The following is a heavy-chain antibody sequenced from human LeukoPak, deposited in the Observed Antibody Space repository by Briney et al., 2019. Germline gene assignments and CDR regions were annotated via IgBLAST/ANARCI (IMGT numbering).Heavy chain of an antibody. CDR3: AAEWDYSSSSGDY. V-gene: IGHV1-58*01. J-gene: IGHJ4*02. Sequence: GASVKDSCKASGFTFTSSAVQWVRQARGQRLEWIGWIVVGSGNTNYAQKFQERVTITRDMSTSTAYMELSSLRSEDTAVYYCAAEWDYSSSSGDYWGQGTLVTVSS. CDR1: GFTFTSSA. D-gene: IGHD6-6*01. CDR2: IVVGSGNT.